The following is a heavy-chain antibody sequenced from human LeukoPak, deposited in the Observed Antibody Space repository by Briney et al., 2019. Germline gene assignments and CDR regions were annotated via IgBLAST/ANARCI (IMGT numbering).Heavy chain of an antibody. Sequence: SETLSLTCAVYGGSFSGYYWSWIRQPPGKGLEWIGEINYSGSTNYNPSLKSRVTISVDTSKNQFSLKLSSVTAADTAVYYCARWGRTVAGTDYFDYWGQGTLVTVSS. V-gene: IGHV4-34*01. CDR3: ARWGRTVAGTDYFDY. CDR1: GGSFSGYY. D-gene: IGHD6-19*01. J-gene: IGHJ4*02. CDR2: INYSGST.